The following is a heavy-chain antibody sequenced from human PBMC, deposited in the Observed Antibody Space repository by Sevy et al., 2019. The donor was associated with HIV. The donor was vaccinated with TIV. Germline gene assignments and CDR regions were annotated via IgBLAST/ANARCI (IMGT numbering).Heavy chain of an antibody. V-gene: IGHV3-23*01. CDR3: AKVDVVVPVADYGMDV. CDR2: ISRSGGST. CDR1: RFTFSNYA. J-gene: IGHJ6*02. Sequence: GGSLRLSCAASRFTFSNYAMSWVRQAPGKGLEWVSSISRSGGSTYYADSVKGRFTISRANSKNTLYLQMNRLRAEDTAVYYCAKVDVVVPVADYGMDVWGQGTTVTVSS. D-gene: IGHD2-2*01.